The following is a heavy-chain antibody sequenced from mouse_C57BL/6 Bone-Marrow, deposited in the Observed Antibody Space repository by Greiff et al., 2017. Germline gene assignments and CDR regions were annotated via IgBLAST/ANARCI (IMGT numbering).Heavy chain of an antibody. J-gene: IGHJ1*03. Sequence: QVQLQQPGAELVKPGASVKMSCKASGYTFTSYWITWVKQRPGQGLEWIGDIYPGSGSTNYNEKFKSKATLTVDTSSSTAYMQISSLTSEDAAVYYCARPYYSNYWYFDVWGTGTTVTVSS. CDR3: ARPYYSNYWYFDV. CDR1: GYTFTSYW. V-gene: IGHV1-55*01. CDR2: IYPGSGST. D-gene: IGHD2-5*01.